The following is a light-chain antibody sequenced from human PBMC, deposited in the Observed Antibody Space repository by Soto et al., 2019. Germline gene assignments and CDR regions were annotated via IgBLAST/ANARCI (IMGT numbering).Light chain of an antibody. J-gene: IGLJ3*02. CDR3: SSFTSTNTLVV. V-gene: IGLV2-14*01. CDR2: EVG. Sequence: QSALTQPASVSGSPGQSITISCTGTSSDVGAYNYVSWYQQHPGKAPKLMIFEVGNRPSGVSSRFSGSKSGNTASLTISGLQAEDEADYYCSSFTSTNTLVVFGGGTKLTVL. CDR1: SSDVGAYNY.